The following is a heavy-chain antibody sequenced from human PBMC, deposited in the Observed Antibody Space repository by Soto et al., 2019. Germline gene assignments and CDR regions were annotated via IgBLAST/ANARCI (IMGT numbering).Heavy chain of an antibody. J-gene: IGHJ3*02. Sequence: RGESLKISCKGSGYSFTTYWTGWVRQMPGKGLEWMGIIYPGDSDTRYSPSFQGQVTISADRSISTVYLQWSSLKASDTAMYYCARRNPEAFDIWGQGTMVTVSS. CDR2: IYPGDSDT. D-gene: IGHD4-4*01. CDR1: GYSFTTYW. V-gene: IGHV5-51*01. CDR3: ARRNPEAFDI.